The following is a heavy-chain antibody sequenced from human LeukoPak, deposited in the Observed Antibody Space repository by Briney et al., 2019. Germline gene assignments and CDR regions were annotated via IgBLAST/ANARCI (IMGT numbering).Heavy chain of an antibody. Sequence: PGGSLRLSCAASGFTFSSYSMNWVRQGPGKGLVWVSRINGNEMSRAYADSVKGRFTISRDNSKNTLYLQMNSLRVDDTGIYYCARDRAERDWTYHTLFDSWGQGTPVTVSS. J-gene: IGHJ4*02. CDR2: INGNEMSR. D-gene: IGHD1-7*01. CDR3: ARDRAERDWTYHTLFDS. CDR1: GFTFSSYS. V-gene: IGHV3-74*01.